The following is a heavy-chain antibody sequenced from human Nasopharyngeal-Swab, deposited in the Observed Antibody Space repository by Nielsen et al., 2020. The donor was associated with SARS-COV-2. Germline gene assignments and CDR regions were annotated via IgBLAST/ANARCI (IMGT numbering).Heavy chain of an antibody. CDR3: ARRTEYRASYYLGGYFDY. CDR2: LYYSGFT. V-gene: IGHV4-39*01. D-gene: IGHD1-26*01. Sequence: SETLSLTCSVSGVSISSSNYYWGWIRQPPGKGLEWLAGLYYSGFTYYNPSLKSRVTISVDTSKNQISLKLSSVTAADTAVYYCARRTEYRASYYLGGYFDYWGQGTLVTVSS. J-gene: IGHJ4*02. CDR1: GVSISSSNYY.